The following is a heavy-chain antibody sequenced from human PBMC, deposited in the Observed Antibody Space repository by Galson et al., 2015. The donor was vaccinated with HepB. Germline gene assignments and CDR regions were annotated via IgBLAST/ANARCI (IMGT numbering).Heavy chain of an antibody. CDR1: GFTFSSYW. D-gene: IGHD2-15*01. CDR2: INSDGSST. J-gene: IGHJ4*02. Sequence: SLRLSCAASGFTFSSYWMHWVRQAPGKGLVWVSRINSDGSSTSYADSVKGRFTISRDNAKNTLYLQMNSLRAEDTAVYYCARGARRYCSGGSCYCDYWGQGTLVTVSS. V-gene: IGHV3-74*01. CDR3: ARGARRYCSGGSCYCDY.